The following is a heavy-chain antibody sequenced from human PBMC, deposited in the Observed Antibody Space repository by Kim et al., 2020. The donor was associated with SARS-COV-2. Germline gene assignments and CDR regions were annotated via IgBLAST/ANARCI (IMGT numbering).Heavy chain of an antibody. J-gene: IGHJ5*02. D-gene: IGHD7-27*01. V-gene: IGHV3-9*01. Sequence: YADSEKGRVTIARDNAKNSLYLQMNSLRAEDTALYYCAKTRGWGINWFDPWGQGTLVTVSS. CDR3: AKTRGWGINWFDP.